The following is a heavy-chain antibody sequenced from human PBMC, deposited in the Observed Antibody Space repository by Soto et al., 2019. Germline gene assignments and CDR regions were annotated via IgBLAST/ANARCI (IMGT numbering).Heavy chain of an antibody. D-gene: IGHD3-10*01. CDR1: SDTVYIYY. CDR2: IYYSEST. V-gene: IGHV4-59*02. J-gene: IGHJ5*02. Sequence: PSCSLYLRCAACSDTVYIYYLGGTRQPTRKGLEWSGYIYYSESTNYNPSLKNRLDIPVDTSKHQFSLTLSSVTGADTAVYYCAGVKILVRGVAVMLHAKTVLASWGKGTLVTVS. CDR3: AGVKILVRGVAVMLHAKTVLAS.